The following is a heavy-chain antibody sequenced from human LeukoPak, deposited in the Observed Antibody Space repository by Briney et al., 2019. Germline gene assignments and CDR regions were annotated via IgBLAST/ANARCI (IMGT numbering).Heavy chain of an antibody. Sequence: PSETLSLTCTVSGGSISSYYWSWIRQPPGKGLEWIGYIYYSGSTNYNPSLKSRVTISVDTSKNQFSLKLSSVTAADTAVYYCAREGGGLGYWGQGTLVTVSS. CDR3: AREGGGLGY. CDR2: IYYSGST. CDR1: GGSISSYY. J-gene: IGHJ4*02. V-gene: IGHV4-59*01.